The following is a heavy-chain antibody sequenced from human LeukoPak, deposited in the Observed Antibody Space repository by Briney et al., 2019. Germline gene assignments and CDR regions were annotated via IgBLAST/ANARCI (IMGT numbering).Heavy chain of an antibody. CDR3: AKDVTSGWGFDY. D-gene: IGHD6-19*01. J-gene: IGHJ4*02. V-gene: IGHV3-23*01. CDR2: ISGSGGST. CDR1: GFTFSSYG. Sequence: GGSLRLSCAASGFTFSSYGMSWVRQAPGKGLEWVAAISGSGGSTYYADSVKGRFTISRDNSKNTLYLQMNSLRAEDTAVYYCAKDVTSGWGFDYWGQGTLVTVSS.